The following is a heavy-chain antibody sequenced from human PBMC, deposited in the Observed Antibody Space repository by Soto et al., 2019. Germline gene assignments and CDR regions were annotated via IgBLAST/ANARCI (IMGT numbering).Heavy chain of an antibody. Sequence: QVQLVQSGAEVKKPGASVKVSCKASGYTFTSYGISWVRQAPGQGLEWMGWISAYNGNTNYAQKLQGRVTMTTDTSTSTAYKELRSLRSDDTAVYYCASNRQWPNYYYYGMDVWGQGTTVTVSS. J-gene: IGHJ6*02. D-gene: IGHD6-19*01. CDR2: ISAYNGNT. CDR3: ASNRQWPNYYYYGMDV. CDR1: GYTFTSYG. V-gene: IGHV1-18*01.